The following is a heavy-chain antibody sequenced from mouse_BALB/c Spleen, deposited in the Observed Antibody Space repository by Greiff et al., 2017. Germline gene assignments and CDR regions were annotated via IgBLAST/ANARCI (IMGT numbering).Heavy chain of an antibody. J-gene: IGHJ3*01. V-gene: IGHV1S22*01. D-gene: IGHD2-1*01. CDR3: TRPYGNVAY. Sequence: LQQPGSELVRPAASVTLSCKASGYTFTSYWMHWVKQRPGQGLEWIGNIYPGSGSTNYDEKFKSKATLTVDTSSSTAYMQLSSLTSEDTAVYYSTRPYGNVAYGGEGTVGTVSA. CDR1: GYTFTSYW. CDR2: IYPGSGST.